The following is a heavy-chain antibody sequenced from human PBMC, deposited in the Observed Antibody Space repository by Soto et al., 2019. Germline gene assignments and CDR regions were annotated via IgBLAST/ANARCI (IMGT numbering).Heavy chain of an antibody. CDR2: IYYSGST. D-gene: IGHD5-12*01. J-gene: IGHJ4*02. CDR3: ALFRRDGYLFDY. Sequence: SETLSLTCTVSGGSVSSGSYYWSWIRQPPGKGLEWIGYIYYSGSTNYNPSLKSRVTISVDTSKNQFSLKLSSVTAADTAVYYFALFRRDGYLFDYWGQGTLVTVSS. V-gene: IGHV4-61*01. CDR1: GGSVSSGSYY.